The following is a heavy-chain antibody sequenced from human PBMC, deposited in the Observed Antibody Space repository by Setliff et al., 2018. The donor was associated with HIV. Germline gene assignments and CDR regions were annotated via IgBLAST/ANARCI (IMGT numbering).Heavy chain of an antibody. CDR1: GFSVSSGYY. D-gene: IGHD3-16*01. Sequence: NPSETLSLTCAVSGFSVSSGYYWGWIRQPPGKGLEWIGSISHSGITNYNPSLKSRVTISVDTSKNQFSLKLSSVTAADTAVYYCARDLGGSLVRGWFDPWGQGTLVTVSS. J-gene: IGHJ5*02. V-gene: IGHV4-38-2*02. CDR3: ARDLGGSLVRGWFDP. CDR2: ISHSGIT.